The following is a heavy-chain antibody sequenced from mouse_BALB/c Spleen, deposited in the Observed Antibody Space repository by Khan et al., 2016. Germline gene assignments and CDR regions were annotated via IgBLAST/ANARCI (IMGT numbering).Heavy chain of an antibody. CDR1: GFSLTHYG. V-gene: IGHV2-9*02. Sequence: QVQLKESGPGLVAPSQTLSITCTVSGFSLTHYGVHWVHQPPGKGLEWLGIIWAGGSTNYNSAIMSRLSISKDNSKIQVSLKMNSLQTDSTAFYYCARDENYRYVGFAYLGQGPLVTVSA. CDR3: ARDENYRYVGFAY. J-gene: IGHJ3*01. CDR2: IWAGGST. D-gene: IGHD2-14*01.